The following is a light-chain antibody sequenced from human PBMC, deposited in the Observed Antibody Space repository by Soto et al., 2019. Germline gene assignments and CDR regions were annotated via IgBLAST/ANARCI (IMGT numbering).Light chain of an antibody. CDR2: GAS. Sequence: ENVLTQSPGTLSLSPGERATLSCRASQSLSSSYLAWYQQKPGQAPRLLILGASSRATGIPDRFSGSGSGTDFTLTISRLEPEDFAVYYCQYYGTSPKPFGQGTKVDIK. V-gene: IGKV3-20*01. J-gene: IGKJ1*01. CDR1: QSLSSSY. CDR3: QYYGTSPKP.